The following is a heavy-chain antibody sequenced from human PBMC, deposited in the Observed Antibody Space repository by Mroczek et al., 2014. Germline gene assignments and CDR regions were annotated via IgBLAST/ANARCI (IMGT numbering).Heavy chain of an antibody. J-gene: IGHJ4*02. CDR2: IYYSGST. Sequence: QVQLQESGPGLVKPSETLSLTCTVSGGSISSYYWSWIRQPPGKGLEWIGYIYYSGSTNYNPSLKSRVTISVDTSKNQFSLKLSSVTAADTAVYYCARDHLYRGYSYGYGYWGQGTLVTVSS. V-gene: IGHV4-59*01. D-gene: IGHD5-18*01. CDR1: GGSISSYY. CDR3: ARDHLYRGYSYGYGY.